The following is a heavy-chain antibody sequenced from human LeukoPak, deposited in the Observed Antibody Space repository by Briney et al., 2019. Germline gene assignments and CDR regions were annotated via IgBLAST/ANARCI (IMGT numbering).Heavy chain of an antibody. CDR3: ARERSSQGYFDF. Sequence: GESLKISCKASGYSFSSYWIAWVRQMPGKGLEWMGIIYPDDSDTRYSPSFQGQVTISADKSISTAYLQWSSLKASDTALYYRARERSSQGYFDFWGQGTLVTVSS. D-gene: IGHD6-6*01. CDR1: GYSFSSYW. CDR2: IYPDDSDT. J-gene: IGHJ4*02. V-gene: IGHV5-51*01.